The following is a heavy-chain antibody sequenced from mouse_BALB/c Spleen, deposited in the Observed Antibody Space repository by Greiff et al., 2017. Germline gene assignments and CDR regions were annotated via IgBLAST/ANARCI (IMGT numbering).Heavy chain of an antibody. Sequence: EVKLVESGGGLVKPGGSLKLSCAASGFTFSSYAMSWVRQSPGKRLEWVGEISSCGSYTYYPDTVTGRFTISRDNTKNTLYLEMSSLRSEDTAMYYCARKAYWGQGTLVTVSA. CDR1: GFTFSSYA. CDR2: ISSCGSYT. J-gene: IGHJ3*01. V-gene: IGHV5-9-4*01. CDR3: ARKAY.